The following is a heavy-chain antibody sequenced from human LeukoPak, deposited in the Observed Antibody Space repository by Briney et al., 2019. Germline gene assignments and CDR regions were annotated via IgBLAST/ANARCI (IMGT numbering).Heavy chain of an antibody. V-gene: IGHV3-11*06. D-gene: IGHD2-15*01. CDR1: GFTFSDYY. J-gene: IGHJ5*02. CDR3: ARARYCSGGSCRGRINWFDP. CDR2: ISSSSSSYT. Sequence: GGSLRLSCAASGFTFSDYYMSWIRRAPGKGREGVSYISSSSSSYTSYADSVKGRFTISRDNAKNSLYLQMNSLRAEDTAVYYCARARYCSGGSCRGRINWFDPWGQGTLVTVSS.